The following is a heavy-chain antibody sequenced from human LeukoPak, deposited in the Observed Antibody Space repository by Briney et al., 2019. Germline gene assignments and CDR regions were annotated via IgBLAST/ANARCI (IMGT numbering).Heavy chain of an antibody. Sequence: SETLSLTCTVSGGSISSGGYYWSWIRQHPGKGLEWIGYIYYSGGTYYNPSLKSRVTISVDTSKNQFSLKLSSVTAADTAVYYCARVSGVVTPWIYYFDYWGQGTLVTVSS. J-gene: IGHJ4*02. CDR1: GGSISSGGYY. CDR2: IYYSGGT. V-gene: IGHV4-31*03. CDR3: ARVSGVVTPWIYYFDY. D-gene: IGHD4-23*01.